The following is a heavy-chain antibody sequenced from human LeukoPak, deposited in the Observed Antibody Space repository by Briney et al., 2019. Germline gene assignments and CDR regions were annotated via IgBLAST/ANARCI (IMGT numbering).Heavy chain of an antibody. V-gene: IGHV3-35*01. CDR1: GFTFSNSD. J-gene: IGHJ4*02. CDR3: AAVGVSRQLVYYFDY. CDR2: VSCNGSRT. D-gene: IGHD6-13*01. Sequence: PGGSLRLSCAASGFTFSNSDMNWVHQAPGKGLEWVSGVSCNGSRTHYADSVKGRFIISRDNSRNTLYLQTNSLRAEDTAVYYCAAVGVSRQLVYYFDYWGQGTLVTVSS.